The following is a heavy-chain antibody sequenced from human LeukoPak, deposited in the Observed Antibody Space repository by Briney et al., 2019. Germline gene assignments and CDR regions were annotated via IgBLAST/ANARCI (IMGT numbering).Heavy chain of an antibody. J-gene: IGHJ3*02. CDR2: IYSGGST. V-gene: IGHV3-53*01. CDR1: GFTVSSSY. D-gene: IGHD3-10*01. CDR3: ARAPDRSGSYYGGFDI. Sequence: GGSLRLSCAASGFTVSSSYVNWVRQAPGKGLEWVSVIYSGGSTYYADSVKGRFTISRDNSKNTLYLQMNSLRAEDTAVYYCARAPDRSGSYYGGFDIWGQGTMVTVSS.